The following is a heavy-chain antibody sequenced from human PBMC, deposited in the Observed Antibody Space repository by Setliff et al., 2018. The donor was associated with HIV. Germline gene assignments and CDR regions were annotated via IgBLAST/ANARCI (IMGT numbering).Heavy chain of an antibody. CDR3: AREGSPIYYFDY. V-gene: IGHV1-2*02. Sequence: ASVKVSXKASGYLFTGYYMHWVRQAPGQGLEWMGWINVNSGGTKYAQKFQGRVTMTRDTSISTAYMEVSSLRSDDTAVYYCAREGSPIYYFDYWSQGTLVTVSS. CDR2: INVNSGGT. J-gene: IGHJ4*02. D-gene: IGHD3-10*01. CDR1: GYLFTGYY.